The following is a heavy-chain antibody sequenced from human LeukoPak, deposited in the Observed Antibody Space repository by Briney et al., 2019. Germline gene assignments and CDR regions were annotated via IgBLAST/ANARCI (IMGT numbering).Heavy chain of an antibody. CDR2: ISSSITTT. CDR3: ARGLTGGFSIYAPVAY. CDR1: GFNFSDFS. D-gene: IGHD5/OR15-5a*01. J-gene: IGHJ4*02. Sequence: PGGSLRLSCAASGFNFSDFSMNWVRQAPGKGLEWVSYISSSITTTYYLDSVKGRFIVSIDNAKNSLYLQMNSLRAEDTAVYYCARGLTGGFSIYAPVAYWGQGVLVTVSS. V-gene: IGHV3-48*01.